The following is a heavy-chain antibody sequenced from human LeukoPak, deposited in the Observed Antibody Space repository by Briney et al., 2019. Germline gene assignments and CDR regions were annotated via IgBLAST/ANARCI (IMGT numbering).Heavy chain of an antibody. CDR2: ISRGSSTI. D-gene: IGHD5-18*01. J-gene: IGHJ4*02. V-gene: IGHV3-48*01. Sequence: GGSLRLSCAASGFTFSSYSMNRVRQAPGKGLEWLSYISRGSSTIYYAGSVKGRFTISRDNAKSSLYLQMNSLRAEDTAVYYCANSREYSYGFDYWGQGTLVTVSS. CDR1: GFTFSSYS. CDR3: ANSREYSYGFDY.